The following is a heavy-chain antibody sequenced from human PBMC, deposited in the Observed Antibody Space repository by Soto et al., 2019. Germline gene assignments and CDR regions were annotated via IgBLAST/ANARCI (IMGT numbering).Heavy chain of an antibody. CDR1: GFSLNTRGVG. Sequence: QITLKESGPTLVKPTQTLTLTCTFSGFSLNTRGVGVGWIRQPPGKALEWLTLIYWDDAKEYSPSLKSRLTITKDTSKNHVVLIMPNMDPVDTATYYWAHKGEGDRILDFWGQGALVTVSS. CDR3: AHKGEGDRILDF. D-gene: IGHD3-16*01. J-gene: IGHJ4*02. V-gene: IGHV2-5*02. CDR2: IYWDDAK.